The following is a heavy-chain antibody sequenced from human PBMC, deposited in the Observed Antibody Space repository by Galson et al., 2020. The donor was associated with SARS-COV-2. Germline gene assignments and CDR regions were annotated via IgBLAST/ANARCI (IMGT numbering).Heavy chain of an antibody. CDR3: AKDSSLDGYCSGGSCYFGSNAFDI. D-gene: IGHD2-15*01. J-gene: IGHJ3*02. CDR1: EFTFSNYW. CDR2: INSDGSST. V-gene: IGHV3-74*01. Sequence: GESLKISCAASEFTFSNYWMHWVRQVPGKGLVCVARINSDGSSTTYADSVKGRFTLSRDNAKNTLYLQMNSLRAEDTAVYYCAKDSSLDGYCSGGSCYFGSNAFDIWGQGTMVTVSS.